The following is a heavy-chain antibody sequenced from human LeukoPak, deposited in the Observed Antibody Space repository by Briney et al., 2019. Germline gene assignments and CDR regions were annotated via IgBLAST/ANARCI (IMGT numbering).Heavy chain of an antibody. D-gene: IGHD1-14*01. Sequence: PGGSLRLSCAASGFTFSSYAMSWVRQAPGKGLEWVSAISGSGGSTYYADSVKGRFTISRDNSKNTLYLQMNSLRDEDTAVYYCAKYKGAALYYHYGLDVWGPGTTVIVSS. CDR3: AKYKGAALYYHYGLDV. V-gene: IGHV3-23*01. J-gene: IGHJ6*02. CDR2: ISGSGGST. CDR1: GFTFSSYA.